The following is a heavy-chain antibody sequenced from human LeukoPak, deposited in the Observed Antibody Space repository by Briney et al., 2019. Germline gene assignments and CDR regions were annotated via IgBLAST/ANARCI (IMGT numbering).Heavy chain of an antibody. V-gene: IGHV1-18*01. CDR3: ARDGVTQLVDAYYFDY. Sequence: GASVKLSCKASGYTFTQYGVSWVRQAPGKGLEWIGWISGYNGYRNYAQSLRDRVTVTTDTSTNTAYLEVRSLRADDAAVYFCARDGVTQLVDAYYFDYWGQGTLVTVSS. J-gene: IGHJ4*02. CDR2: ISGYNGYR. CDR1: GYTFTQYG. D-gene: IGHD2-21*02.